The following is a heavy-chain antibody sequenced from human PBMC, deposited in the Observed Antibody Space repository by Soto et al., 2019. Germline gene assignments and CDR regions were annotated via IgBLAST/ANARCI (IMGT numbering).Heavy chain of an antibody. Sequence: GGSLRFSCAASGFNFNSYTINWVRQAPGKRLEWLSSISSSGYIFSTDSVRGRFTISRDNAKNSVYLQINSLRAEDTAVYFCARDCSGGSCYAGMDVCGQGTTVTVSS. CDR2: ISSSGYI. D-gene: IGHD2-15*01. CDR3: ARDCSGGSCYAGMDV. J-gene: IGHJ6*02. V-gene: IGHV3-21*01. CDR1: GFNFNSYT.